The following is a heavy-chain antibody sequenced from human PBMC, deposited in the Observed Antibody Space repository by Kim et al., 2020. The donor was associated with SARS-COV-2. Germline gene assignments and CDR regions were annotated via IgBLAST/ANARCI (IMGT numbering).Heavy chain of an antibody. J-gene: IGHJ4*02. CDR1: GFTFGSFV. CDR3: AKSVGGAAAFDY. CDR2: VGGSGRNT. V-gene: IGHV3-23*01. D-gene: IGHD6-13*01. Sequence: GESLRLSCATSGFTFGSFVMNWVRQAPGKGLEWVSGVGGSGRNTYYADSVKGRFTISRDNSKSTLFLEMNSLRAEDTAVYYCAKSVGGAAAFDYWGQGT.